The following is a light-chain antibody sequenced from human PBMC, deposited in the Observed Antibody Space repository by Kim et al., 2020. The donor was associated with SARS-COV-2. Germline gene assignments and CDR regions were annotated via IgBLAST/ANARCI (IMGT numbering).Light chain of an antibody. CDR1: QGISTR. CDR2: AAS. CDR3: QQTNNFPPT. Sequence: ASVGERVTITCRAGQGISTRLAWYQHKLGKAPKLLIDAASSLQSGAPARFSGSGSGTDFTLTVSSLQPEDSATYYCQQTNNFPPTFGQGTRLEIK. J-gene: IGKJ5*01. V-gene: IGKV1D-12*01.